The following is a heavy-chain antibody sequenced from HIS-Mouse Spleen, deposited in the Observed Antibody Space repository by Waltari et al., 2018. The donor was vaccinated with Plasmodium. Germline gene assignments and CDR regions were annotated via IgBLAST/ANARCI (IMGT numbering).Heavy chain of an antibody. D-gene: IGHD7-27*01. CDR2: INHSGST. CDR3: ARVIPLGIPHFDY. CDR1: GGSVSGYY. J-gene: IGHJ4*02. V-gene: IGHV4-34*01. Sequence: QVQLQQWGAGLLKPSETLSLTCAVYGGSVSGYYWSWIRQPPGKGLEGIGEINHSGSTNYNPSLKSRVTISVDTSKNQFSLKLSSVTAADTAVYYCARVIPLGIPHFDYWGQGTLVTVSS.